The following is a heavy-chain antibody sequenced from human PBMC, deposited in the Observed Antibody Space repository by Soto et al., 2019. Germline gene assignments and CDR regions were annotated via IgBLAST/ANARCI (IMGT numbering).Heavy chain of an antibody. V-gene: IGHV4-31*03. J-gene: IGHJ5*02. CDR1: GGSISSGGYY. Sequence: PSETLSLTCTVSGGSISSGGYYWSWIRQHPGKGLEWIGYIYYSGSTYYNPSLKSRVTISVDTSKNQFSLKLSSVTAADTAVYYCARALRGVVNWFDPWGQGTLVTVSS. D-gene: IGHD2-15*01. CDR3: ARALRGVVNWFDP. CDR2: IYYSGST.